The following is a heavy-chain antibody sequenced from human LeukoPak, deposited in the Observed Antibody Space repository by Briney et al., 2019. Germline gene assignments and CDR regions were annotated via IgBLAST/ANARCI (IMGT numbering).Heavy chain of an antibody. CDR1: GFAFDDFA. Sequence: GGSLRLSCPTPGFAFDDFAMSWVRQPAGKGLEWVGFIRRRAYGGAAEYAASVKGRFIISRDDSKGIAYLQMNSLKTEDTAVYYCSRNGLVDFDYWGQGSRVIVSP. J-gene: IGHJ4*02. CDR2: IRRRAYGGAA. V-gene: IGHV3-49*04. CDR3: SRNGLVDFDY.